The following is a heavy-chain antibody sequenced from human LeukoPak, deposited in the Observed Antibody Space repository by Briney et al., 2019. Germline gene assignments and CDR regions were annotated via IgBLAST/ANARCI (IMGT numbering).Heavy chain of an antibody. CDR1: EGSFSTFR. J-gene: IGHJ4*02. V-gene: IGHV1-69*13. CDR3: ARASWAVAGPLDY. D-gene: IGHD6-13*01. Sequence: ASEKVSCKGCEGSFSTFRINWVRQAPPQELQWMGGIIPTFRTPNHQQNFQDRVSITADESTRAAYIELSSRRSDDTAVYYCARASWAVAGPLDYWGQGTLVTVSS. CDR2: IIPTFRTP.